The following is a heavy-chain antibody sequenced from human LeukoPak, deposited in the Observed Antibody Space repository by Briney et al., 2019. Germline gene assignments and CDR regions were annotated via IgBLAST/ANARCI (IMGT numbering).Heavy chain of an antibody. CDR1: GFTFSNFW. CDR2: IKQDGSEQ. D-gene: IGHD2-21*02. J-gene: IGHJ4*02. V-gene: IGHV3-7*01. Sequence: PGGSLRLSCAVSGFTFSNFWMSWVLQAPGKGLEWVANIKQDGSEQYYVDSVKGRFTISRDNAKNSLYLQMNSLTAEDTAIYYCARVGHIVVVTAIKFDYWGQGTLVTVSS. CDR3: ARVGHIVVVTAIKFDY.